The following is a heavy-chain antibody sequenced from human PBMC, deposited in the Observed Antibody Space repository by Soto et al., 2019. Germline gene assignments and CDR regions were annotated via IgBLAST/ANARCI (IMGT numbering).Heavy chain of an antibody. Sequence: PGESLQISCKGSGYSFTSYWISCVRQMPGKGLEWMGRIDPSDSYTNYSPSFQGHVTISADKSISTAYLQWSSLKASDTAMYYCARTGGIVVVPAAMHEYYYGMEVWGEGTTVTVSS. V-gene: IGHV5-10-1*01. CDR1: GYSFTSYW. J-gene: IGHJ6*04. D-gene: IGHD2-2*01. CDR3: ARTGGIVVVPAAMHEYYYGMEV. CDR2: IDPSDSYT.